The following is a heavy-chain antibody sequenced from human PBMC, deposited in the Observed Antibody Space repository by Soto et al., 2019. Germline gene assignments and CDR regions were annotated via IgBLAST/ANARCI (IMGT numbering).Heavy chain of an antibody. J-gene: IGHJ6*02. CDR1: GYTFTSYG. V-gene: IGHV1-18*01. D-gene: IGHD2-2*01. CDR3: ARVLESIVPAARYYYYYGMDV. CDR2: ISAYNGNT. Sequence: GASVKVSCKASGYTFTSYGISWVRQAPGQGLEWMGWISAYNGNTNYAQKLQGRVTMTTDTSTSTAYMELRSLRSDDTAVYYCARVLESIVPAARYYYYYGMDVWGQGTTVTVSS.